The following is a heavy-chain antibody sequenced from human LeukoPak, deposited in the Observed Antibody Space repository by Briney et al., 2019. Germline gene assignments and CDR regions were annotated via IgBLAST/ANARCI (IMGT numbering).Heavy chain of an antibody. Sequence: SETLSLTCAVYGGSFSGYYWSWIRQPPGKGLEWIGEINHSGSTNYNPSLKSRVTISVDTSKNQFSLKLSSVTAADTAVYYCARGKTWTYCSGGSCSRYYYGMDVWGKGTTVTVSS. V-gene: IGHV4-34*01. D-gene: IGHD2-15*01. CDR1: GGSFSGYY. J-gene: IGHJ6*04. CDR3: ARGKTWTYCSGGSCSRYYYGMDV. CDR2: INHSGST.